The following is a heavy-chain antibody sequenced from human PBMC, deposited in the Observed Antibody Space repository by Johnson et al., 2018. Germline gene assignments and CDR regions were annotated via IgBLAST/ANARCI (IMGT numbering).Heavy chain of an antibody. Sequence: VQLVESGAEVKKPGESLKISCKASRYGFTDYWIVWVRQMPGKGLEWMGIIFPDDSDTRYRPSFQGQVTLSVDNSISTAHLQWSSLKASDTAMYYCAKSLLYGSGSPDGFDIWGQGTMVTVSS. D-gene: IGHD3-10*01. CDR2: IFPDDSDT. CDR3: AKSLLYGSGSPDGFDI. CDR1: RYGFTDYW. J-gene: IGHJ3*02. V-gene: IGHV5-51*01.